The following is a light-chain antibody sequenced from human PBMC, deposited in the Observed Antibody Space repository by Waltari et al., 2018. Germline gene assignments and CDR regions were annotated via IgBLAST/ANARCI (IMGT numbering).Light chain of an antibody. CDR1: QNINTN. V-gene: IGKV3-15*01. CDR2: TAS. J-gene: IGKJ2*01. CDR3: HQFDTWPAHT. Sequence: EIVMTQSPATLSVSPGERATLSCRASQNINTNLAWYQQRPGQAPRLLIYTASTRATGVPARFSGSGSGTEFTLTISSLQSEDFAVYYCHQFDTWPAHTFGQGTKVEIK.